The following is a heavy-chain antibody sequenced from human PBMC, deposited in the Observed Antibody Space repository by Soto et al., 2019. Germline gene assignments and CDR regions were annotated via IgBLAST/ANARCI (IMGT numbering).Heavy chain of an antibody. CDR3: ERVVENYYGSGSYSPRFDY. Sequence: SETLSLTCTVSGGSISSYYWSWIRQPPGKGLEWIGYIYYSGSTNYNPSLKSRVTISVDTSKNQFSLKLSSVTAADTAVYYCERVVENYYGSGSYSPRFDYWGQGTMVTVYS. CDR2: IYYSGST. CDR1: GGSISSYY. D-gene: IGHD3-10*01. J-gene: IGHJ4*02. V-gene: IGHV4-59*01.